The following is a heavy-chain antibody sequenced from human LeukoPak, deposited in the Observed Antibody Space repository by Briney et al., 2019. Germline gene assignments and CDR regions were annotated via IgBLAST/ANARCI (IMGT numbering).Heavy chain of an antibody. CDR3: ARHEDRNWYFDH. CDR1: GGSISSYY. Sequence: PSETLSLTCTVSGGSISSYYWSWIRQPPGKGLEWIGYIYYSGSTNHNPSLKSRVTISVDTSKNQFSLKLSSVTAADTAVYYCARHEDRNWYFDHWGQGTLVTVSS. V-gene: IGHV4-59*01. J-gene: IGHJ4*02. CDR2: IYYSGST. D-gene: IGHD1-1*01.